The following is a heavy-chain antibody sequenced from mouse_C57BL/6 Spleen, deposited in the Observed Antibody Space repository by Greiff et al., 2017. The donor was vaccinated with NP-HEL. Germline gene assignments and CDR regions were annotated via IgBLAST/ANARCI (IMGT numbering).Heavy chain of an antibody. J-gene: IGHJ4*01. Sequence: VQLQQPGAELVKPGASVKLSCKASGYTFTSYWMHWVKQRPGRGLEWIGRIDPNSGGTKYNEKFKSKATLTVDKPSSTAYMQLSSLTSEDSAVYYGERSGRSTMITGAMDYWGQGTSVTVSS. CDR2: IDPNSGGT. CDR3: ERSGRSTMITGAMDY. V-gene: IGHV1-72*01. D-gene: IGHD2-4*01. CDR1: GYTFTSYW.